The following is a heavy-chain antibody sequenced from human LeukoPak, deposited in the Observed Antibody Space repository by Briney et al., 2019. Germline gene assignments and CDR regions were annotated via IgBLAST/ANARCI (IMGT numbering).Heavy chain of an antibody. V-gene: IGHV1-18*01. D-gene: IGHD6-6*01. J-gene: IGHJ4*02. Sequence: ASVKVSCKASGYTFTSYGISWVRQAPGQELEWMGWISAYNGNTNYAQKLQGRVTMTTDTSTSTDYMELRSLRSDDTAVYYCARAGSIAARPDHYWGQGTLVTVSS. CDR3: ARAGSIAARPDHY. CDR1: GYTFTSYG. CDR2: ISAYNGNT.